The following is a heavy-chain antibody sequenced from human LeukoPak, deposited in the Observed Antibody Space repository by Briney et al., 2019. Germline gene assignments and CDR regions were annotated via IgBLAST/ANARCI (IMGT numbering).Heavy chain of an antibody. Sequence: EASVKVSCKASGYTFTSYGISWVRQAPGQGLEWMGIINPSGGSTSYAQKFQGRVTMTKDMSTSTVYMELSSLRSEDTAVYYCAILLEDGYPGGADYWGQGTLVTVSS. D-gene: IGHD5-24*01. CDR2: INPSGGST. CDR3: AILLEDGYPGGADY. CDR1: GYTFTSYG. J-gene: IGHJ4*02. V-gene: IGHV1-46*01.